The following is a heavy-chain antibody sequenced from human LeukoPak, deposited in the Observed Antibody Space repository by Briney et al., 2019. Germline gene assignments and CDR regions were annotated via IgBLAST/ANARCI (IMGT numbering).Heavy chain of an antibody. CDR2: IIPIFGTA. J-gene: IGHJ4*02. Sequence: ASVKVSCKASGGTFSSYAISWVRQAPGQGLEWMGGIIPIFGTANYAQKFQGRVTITTDESTSTAYMELSSLRSEDTAAYHCARGTIGSSWKHPHDYWGQGTLVTVSS. V-gene: IGHV1-69*05. CDR1: GGTFSSYA. D-gene: IGHD6-13*01. CDR3: ARGTIGSSWKHPHDY.